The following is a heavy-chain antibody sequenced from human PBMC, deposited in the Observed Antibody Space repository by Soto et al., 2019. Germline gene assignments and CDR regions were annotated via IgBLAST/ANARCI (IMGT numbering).Heavy chain of an antibody. CDR1: GGTFSSYA. D-gene: IGHD2-2*01. CDR2: SIPIFGTA. V-gene: IGHV1-69*01. J-gene: IGHJ6*02. Sequence: QVQLVQSGAEVKKPGSSVKVSCKASGGTFSSYAISWVRQAPGQGLEWMGGSIPIFGTANYAQKFQGRVTITADESTSTAYMELSSLASEDTAVNYCASGPIVVVRAAIPDYYYYCMDVWGQGTTFTVSS. CDR3: ASGPIVVVRAAIPDYYYYCMDV.